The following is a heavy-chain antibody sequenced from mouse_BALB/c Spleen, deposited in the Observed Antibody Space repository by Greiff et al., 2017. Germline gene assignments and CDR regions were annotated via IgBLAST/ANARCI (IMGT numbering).Heavy chain of an antibody. D-gene: IGHD2-4*01. CDR1: GYSITSGYY. CDR2: ISYDGSN. Sequence: EVQVVESGPGLVKPYQSLSLTCSVTGYSITSGYYWNWIRQFPGNKLEWMGYISYDGSNNYNPSLKNRISITRDTSKNQFFLKLNSVTTEDTATYYCARDQDDYLAWFAYWGQGTLVTVSA. CDR3: ARDQDDYLAWFAY. J-gene: IGHJ3*01. V-gene: IGHV3-6*02.